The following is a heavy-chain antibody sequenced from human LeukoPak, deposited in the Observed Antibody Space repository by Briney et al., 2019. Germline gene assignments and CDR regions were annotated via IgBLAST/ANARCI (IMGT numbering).Heavy chain of an antibody. Sequence: SETLSLTCAVYGGSFSGYYWSWIRQPPGKGLEWIGEINHSGSTNYDPSLKSRVTISVDTSKNQFSLKLSSVTAADTAVYYCARNPVLRYFDWLSIPLNWFDPWGQGTLVTVSS. CDR3: ARNPVLRYFDWLSIPLNWFDP. CDR1: GGSFSGYY. J-gene: IGHJ5*02. CDR2: INHSGST. D-gene: IGHD3-9*01. V-gene: IGHV4-34*01.